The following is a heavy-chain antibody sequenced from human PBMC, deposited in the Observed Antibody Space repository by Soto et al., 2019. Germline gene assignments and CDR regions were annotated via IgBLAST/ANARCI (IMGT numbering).Heavy chain of an antibody. CDR2: INPNSGGT. D-gene: IGHD5-12*01. J-gene: IGHJ4*02. CDR1: GYTFTGYY. CDR3: ARAQCPKWLRPPTYYFDY. V-gene: IGHV1-2*04. Sequence: ASVKVSCKASGYTFTGYYMHWVRQAPGQGLERMGWINPNSGGTNYAQKFQGWVTMTRDTSISTAYMELSRLRSDDTAVYYCARAQCPKWLRPPTYYFDYWGQGTLVTVSS.